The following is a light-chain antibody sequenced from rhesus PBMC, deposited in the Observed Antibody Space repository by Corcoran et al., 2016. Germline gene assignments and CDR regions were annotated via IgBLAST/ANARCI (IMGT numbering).Light chain of an antibody. CDR2: KAS. V-gene: IGKV1-22*01. CDR3: TQCSSSLA. CDR1: QSISSW. Sequence: DIQMTQSPSSLSASVGDTVTITCRASQSISSWLAWYQQKPGKAPNLLIYKASTLQSGVPSRFSGSGSGTDFTLTISSLQSEDFATYYCTQCSSSLAFGGGTKVEIK. J-gene: IGKJ4*01.